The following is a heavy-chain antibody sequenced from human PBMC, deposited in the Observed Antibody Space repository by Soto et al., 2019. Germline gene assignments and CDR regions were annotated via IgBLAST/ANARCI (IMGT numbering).Heavy chain of an antibody. J-gene: IGHJ4*02. CDR3: AKDGINDLGELSFFDY. CDR1: GFTFSSYG. D-gene: IGHD3-16*02. V-gene: IGHV3-30*18. Sequence: GGSLRLSCAASGFTFSSYGMHWVRQAPGKGLEWVAVISYDGSNKYYADSVKGRFTISRDNSKNTLYLQMNSLRAEDTAVYYCAKDGINDLGELSFFDYWGQGTLVTVSS. CDR2: ISYDGSNK.